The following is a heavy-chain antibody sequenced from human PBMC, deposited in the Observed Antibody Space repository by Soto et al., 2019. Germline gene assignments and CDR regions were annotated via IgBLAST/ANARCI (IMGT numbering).Heavy chain of an antibody. Sequence: GGSLRLSCAASGFTVSSYAMHWVRQAPGKGLEWVAVISYDGSNKYYADSVKGRFTISRDNSKNTLYLQMNSLRAEDTAVYYCARDSTWFGELSHFDYWGQGTLVTVSS. D-gene: IGHD3-10*01. CDR1: GFTVSSYA. V-gene: IGHV3-30-3*01. CDR3: ARDSTWFGELSHFDY. J-gene: IGHJ4*02. CDR2: ISYDGSNK.